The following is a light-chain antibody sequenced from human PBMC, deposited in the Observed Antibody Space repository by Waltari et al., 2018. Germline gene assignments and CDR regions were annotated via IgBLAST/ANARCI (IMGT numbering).Light chain of an antibody. Sequence: DIVMTQSPDSLAVSLGERATTNCKSSQTLFYSSNNKNYLAWYQLKPGQPPKLLIFWASTRESGVPDRFSGSGSATDFTLTIDTLQADDFATYHCQQYDSYWTFGQGTKVEIK. J-gene: IGKJ1*01. V-gene: IGKV4-1*01. CDR2: WAS. CDR1: QTLFYSSNNKNY. CDR3: QQYDSYWT.